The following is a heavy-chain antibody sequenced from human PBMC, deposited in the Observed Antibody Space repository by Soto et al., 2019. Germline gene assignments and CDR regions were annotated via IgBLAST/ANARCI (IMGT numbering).Heavy chain of an antibody. J-gene: IGHJ4*02. CDR1: GFTFSSYG. Sequence: HPGGSLRLSCAASGFTFSSYGMHWVRQAPGKGLEWVAVISYDGSNKYYADSVKGRFTISRDNSKNTLYLQMNSLRAEDTAVYYCAKAPPYCGGDCLFDYWGQGTLVTVSS. CDR3: AKAPPYCGGDCLFDY. CDR2: ISYDGSNK. D-gene: IGHD2-21*02. V-gene: IGHV3-30*18.